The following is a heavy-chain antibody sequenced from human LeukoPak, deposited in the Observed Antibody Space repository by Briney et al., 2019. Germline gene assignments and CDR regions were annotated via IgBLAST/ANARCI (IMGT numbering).Heavy chain of an antibody. D-gene: IGHD3-9*01. CDR3: ARVNDILTGRTYYYYYGMDV. Sequence: ASVKVSCKASGYTFTSYDINWVRPATGQGLEWMGWMNPNSGNTGYAQKFQGRVTMTRNTSISTAYMELSSLRSEDTAVYYCARVNDILTGRTYYYYYGMDVWGQGTTVTVSS. V-gene: IGHV1-8*01. CDR1: GYTFTSYD. J-gene: IGHJ6*02. CDR2: MNPNSGNT.